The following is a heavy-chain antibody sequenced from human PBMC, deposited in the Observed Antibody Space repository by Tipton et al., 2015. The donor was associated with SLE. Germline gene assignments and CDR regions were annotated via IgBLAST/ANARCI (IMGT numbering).Heavy chain of an antibody. J-gene: IGHJ5*02. D-gene: IGHD3-10*01. V-gene: IGHV3-21*03. CDR3: ARPPSGDVWIDP. Sequence: DSVKDRFTVSRGNAKNSVYLQMNSLRAEDTAVYYCARPPSGDVWIDPWGQGTLVIVSS.